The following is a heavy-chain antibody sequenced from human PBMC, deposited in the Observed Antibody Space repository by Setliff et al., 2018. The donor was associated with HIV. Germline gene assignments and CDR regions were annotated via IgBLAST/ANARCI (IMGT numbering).Heavy chain of an antibody. CDR1: DDSISSYY. D-gene: IGHD5-12*01. CDR2: IYYTGTT. CDR3: AREWLQHTGDDAFDV. J-gene: IGHJ3*01. V-gene: IGHV4-59*01. Sequence: SETLSLTCTVSDDSISSYYWNWIRQPPGKGLEWIGYIYYTGTTKYNPSLKSRVTISIDTSKNQFSLKLTSVTAADTAVYYCAREWLQHTGDDAFDVWGQGTMVTVSS.